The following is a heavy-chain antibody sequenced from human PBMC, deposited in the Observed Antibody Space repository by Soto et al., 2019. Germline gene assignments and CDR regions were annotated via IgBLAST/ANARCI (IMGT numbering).Heavy chain of an antibody. CDR2: VSSDGSNQ. J-gene: IGHJ5*02. CDR3: AKDRVIQLLPIWPDP. Sequence: GGSLRLSCAASGFSFNKYGMHWVRQAPGKGLEWVAYVSSDGSNQYYADSVKGRFTISRDNSKSTLYLQLDSLRVDDTAVYYCAKDRVIQLLPIWPDPWGQGILVTVSS. V-gene: IGHV3-30*18. D-gene: IGHD2-2*01. CDR1: GFSFNKYG.